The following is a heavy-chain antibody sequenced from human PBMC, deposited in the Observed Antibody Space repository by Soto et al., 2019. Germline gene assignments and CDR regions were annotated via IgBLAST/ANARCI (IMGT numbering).Heavy chain of an antibody. Sequence: QVQLEQSGAEVKKPGSSVKVSCKASGGTFSTSAISWVRQAPGQGLEWMGGIMPIFRTPDYAQKFQGRVTITADESTSTADMGLSGLRSDDTAVYYCARDKDRQQLGGNYYYMFDVWGQGTTVTVSS. J-gene: IGHJ6*02. CDR1: GGTFSTSA. CDR2: IMPIFRTP. V-gene: IGHV1-69*13. D-gene: IGHD3-3*02. CDR3: ARDKDRQQLGGNYYYMFDV.